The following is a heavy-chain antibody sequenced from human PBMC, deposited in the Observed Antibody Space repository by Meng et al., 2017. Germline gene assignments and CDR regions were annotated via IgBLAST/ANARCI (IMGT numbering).Heavy chain of an antibody. D-gene: IGHD1-26*01. V-gene: IGHV1-8*01. Sequence: QVQLVQSGAEVKKPGASVKVSCKASGYTFTSFDFNWLRQATGQGLEWMGWVNPSSGNAGYAQKFQGRVTMTRDTSTTTVYMELSSLTSDDTAVYYCARRGSDCIYDSWGQGTLVTVSS. CDR1: GYTFTSFD. J-gene: IGHJ4*02. CDR3: ARRGSDCIYDS. CDR2: VNPSSGNA.